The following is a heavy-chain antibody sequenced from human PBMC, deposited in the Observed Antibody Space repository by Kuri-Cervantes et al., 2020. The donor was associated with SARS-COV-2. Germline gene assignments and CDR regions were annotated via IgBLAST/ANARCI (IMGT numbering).Heavy chain of an antibody. J-gene: IGHJ4*02. V-gene: IGHV1-2*02. CDR3: ARVPGIYSYGPPHFDY. CDR1: GYTFTSYG. Sequence: ASVKVSCKASGYTFTSYGISWVRQAPGQGLEWMGWINPNSGGTNYAQKFQGRVTMARDTSISTACMELSRLRSDDTAVYYCARVPGIYSYGPPHFDYWGQGTLVTVSS. D-gene: IGHD5-18*01. CDR2: INPNSGGT.